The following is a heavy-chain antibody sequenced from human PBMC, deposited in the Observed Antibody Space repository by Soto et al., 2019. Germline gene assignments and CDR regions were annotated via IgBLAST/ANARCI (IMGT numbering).Heavy chain of an antibody. CDR2: ISYDGSNK. V-gene: IGHV3-30*03. D-gene: IGHD2-21*02. CDR3: ASATPDSVVTRPYYYYGMDV. Sequence: GSLRLSCAASGFTFSSYGMHWVRQAPGKGLEWVAVISYDGSNKYYADSVKGRFTISRDNSKNTLYLQMNSLRAEDTAVYYCASATPDSVVTRPYYYYGMDVWGQGTTVTVSS. J-gene: IGHJ6*02. CDR1: GFTFSSYG.